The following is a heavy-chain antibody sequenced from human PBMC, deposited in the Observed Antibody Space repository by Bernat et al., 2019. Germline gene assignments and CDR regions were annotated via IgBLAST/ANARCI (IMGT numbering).Heavy chain of an antibody. Sequence: EVQLAESGGGLVKPGESLRLSCAASGFTFSSYNMMWVRQAPGRGLERVSFITTGGDYINYGASLKGRFTISRDDAKNSMYLQMNSLTAEDTAVYYCARESGRYGSLDYWGQGTLVTVSS. CDR2: ITTGGDYI. D-gene: IGHD1-26*01. J-gene: IGHJ4*02. CDR1: GFTFSSYN. CDR3: ARESGRYGSLDY. V-gene: IGHV3-21*06.